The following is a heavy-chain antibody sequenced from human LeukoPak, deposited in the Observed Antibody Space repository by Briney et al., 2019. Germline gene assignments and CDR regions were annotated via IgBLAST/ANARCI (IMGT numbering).Heavy chain of an antibody. CDR2: FSWDGGTT. CDR1: GFTFDDYA. CDR3: ARGTTVTTSAFDI. J-gene: IGHJ3*02. D-gene: IGHD4-17*01. V-gene: IGHV3-43D*03. Sequence: PGGSLRLSCAASGFTFDDYAMHWVRQAPGKGLEWVSLFSWDGGTTYYADSVKGRFTISRDNSKNSLYLQMNSLRAEDTALYYCARGTTVTTSAFDIWGQGTMVTVSS.